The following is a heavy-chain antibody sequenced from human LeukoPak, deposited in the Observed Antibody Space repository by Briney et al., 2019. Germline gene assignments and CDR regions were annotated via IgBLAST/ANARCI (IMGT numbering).Heavy chain of an antibody. CDR3: ARGSYSSGWYGSYYYYYMDV. J-gene: IGHJ6*03. Sequence: ASVKVSCKASGYTFTSYGISWVRQAPGQGLEWMGWISAYNGNTNYAQKLQGRVTMTTDTSTSTAYMELRSLRSDDTAVYYCARGSYSSGWYGSYYYYYMDVWGKGTTVTISS. CDR2: ISAYNGNT. CDR1: GYTFTSYG. V-gene: IGHV1-18*01. D-gene: IGHD6-19*01.